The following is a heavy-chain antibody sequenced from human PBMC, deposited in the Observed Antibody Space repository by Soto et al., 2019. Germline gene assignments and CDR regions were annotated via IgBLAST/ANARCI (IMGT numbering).Heavy chain of an antibody. D-gene: IGHD1-26*01. Sequence: QPGGSLRLSCAASGFTFSSYAMHWVRQAPGKGLEWVAVISYDGSNKYYADSVKGRFTISRDNSKNTLYLQMNSLRAEDTAVYYCARGARSLYYYYGMDVWGQGTTVTVSS. V-gene: IGHV3-30-3*01. CDR1: GFTFSSYA. CDR2: ISYDGSNK. CDR3: ARGARSLYYYYGMDV. J-gene: IGHJ6*02.